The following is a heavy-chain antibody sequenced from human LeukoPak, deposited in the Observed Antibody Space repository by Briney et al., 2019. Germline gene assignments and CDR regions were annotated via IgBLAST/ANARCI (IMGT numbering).Heavy chain of an antibody. V-gene: IGHV1-69*13. J-gene: IGHJ3*02. CDR2: IIPIFGTA. CDR1: GGTFSSYT. D-gene: IGHD2-21*02. CDR3: ARVNCGGDCYSDRGAFDI. Sequence: ASVKVSCKASGGTFSSYTITRVRQAPGQGLEWMGGIIPIFGTANYAQKFQGRVTITADESTSTAYMELSSLRSEDTAVYYCARVNCGGDCYSDRGAFDIWGQGTMVTVSS.